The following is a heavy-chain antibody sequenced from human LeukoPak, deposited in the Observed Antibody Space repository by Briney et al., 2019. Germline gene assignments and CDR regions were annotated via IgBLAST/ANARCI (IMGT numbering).Heavy chain of an antibody. Sequence: ASVKVSCKASGYTFTGYYMHWVRQAPGQGLEWMGWINPNSGGTNYAQKLQGRVTMTTDTSTSTAYMEPRSLRSDDTAVYYCAREPLTGYSSGWYSDYYYMDVWGKGTTVTISS. D-gene: IGHD6-19*01. CDR1: GYTFTGYY. CDR2: INPNSGGT. CDR3: AREPLTGYSSGWYSDYYYMDV. V-gene: IGHV1-2*02. J-gene: IGHJ6*03.